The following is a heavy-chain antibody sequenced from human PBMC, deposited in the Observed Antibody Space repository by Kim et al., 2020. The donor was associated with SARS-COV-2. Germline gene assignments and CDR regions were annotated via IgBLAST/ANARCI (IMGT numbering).Heavy chain of an antibody. CDR3: ASKRTASGTYNGLDV. CDR2: ISHDGTT. Sequence: SETLSLTCAVSYGSISDYYWWTWVRLPPGKGLEWIGEISHDGTTKYKPSLTSRVNISIDKSKNLFSLKLSSVTAADTDVYFCASKRTASGTYNGLDVWR. V-gene: IGHV4-4*02. J-gene: IGHJ6*02. D-gene: IGHD3-10*01. CDR1: YGSISDYYW.